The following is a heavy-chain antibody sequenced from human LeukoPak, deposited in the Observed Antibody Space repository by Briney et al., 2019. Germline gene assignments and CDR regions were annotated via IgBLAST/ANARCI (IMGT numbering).Heavy chain of an antibody. V-gene: IGHV3-30*04. D-gene: IGHD3-22*01. CDR1: GFTFNSYA. Sequence: GGSLRLSCAPSGFTFNSYAMHWVRQAPGKGLEWVALISYDGSNQYYADSVKGRFTISRDNSKNTLYLQMNSLRAEDTAVYYCAKASAMIVVVSKHFDYWGQGTLVTVSS. CDR3: AKASAMIVVVSKHFDY. J-gene: IGHJ4*02. CDR2: ISYDGSNQ.